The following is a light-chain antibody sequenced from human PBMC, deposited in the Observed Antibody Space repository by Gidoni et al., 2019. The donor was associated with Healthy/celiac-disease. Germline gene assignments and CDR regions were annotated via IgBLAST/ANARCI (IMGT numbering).Light chain of an antibody. J-gene: IGLJ3*02. Sequence: QSALTQPASVSGSPGQSITISCTGTSIDVGGYNYVSWYQQHPGKAPKLMIYEVSNRPSGVPDRFSGSKSGNTASLTISGLQAEDEADYYCSSYTSSSTPVFGGGTKLTVL. CDR2: EVS. CDR3: SSYTSSSTPV. V-gene: IGLV2-14*01. CDR1: SIDVGGYNY.